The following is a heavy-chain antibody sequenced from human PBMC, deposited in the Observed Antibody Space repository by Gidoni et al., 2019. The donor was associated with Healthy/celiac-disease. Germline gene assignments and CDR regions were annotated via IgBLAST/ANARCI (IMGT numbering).Heavy chain of an antibody. CDR2: ISYDGSNK. D-gene: IGHD2-21*02. V-gene: IGHV3-30-3*01. CDR3: ARDPNYCGGDCYSFDY. CDR1: GFTFSSYA. Sequence: QAQLVESVGGVVQPGRSSRLHCAASGFTFSSYAMHWVRQAPGKGLEWVAVISYDGSNKYYADSVKGRFTISRDNSKNTLYLQMNSLRAEDTAVYYCARDPNYCGGDCYSFDYWGQGTLVTVSS. J-gene: IGHJ4*02.